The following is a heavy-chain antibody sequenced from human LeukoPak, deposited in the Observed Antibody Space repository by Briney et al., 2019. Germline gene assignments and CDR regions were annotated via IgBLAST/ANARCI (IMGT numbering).Heavy chain of an antibody. CDR1: GFTFSNYA. CDR2: VSGSGRST. CDR3: AKDRRYCSSTSCYGDFDY. J-gene: IGHJ4*02. Sequence: GGSLRLSCAASGFTFSNYAMNWVRQAPGKGLEWVSGVSGSGRSTYYADSLKGRFTISRDNSKNTLYLQMDSLRAEDTAVYYCAKDRRYCSSTSCYGDFDYWGQGTLATVSS. D-gene: IGHD2-2*01. V-gene: IGHV3-23*01.